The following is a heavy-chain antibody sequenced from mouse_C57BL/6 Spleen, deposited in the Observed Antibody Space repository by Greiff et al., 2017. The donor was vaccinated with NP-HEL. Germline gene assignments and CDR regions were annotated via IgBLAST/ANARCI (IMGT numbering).Heavy chain of an antibody. J-gene: IGHJ2*01. D-gene: IGHD2-4*01. CDR1: GFNIKDYY. V-gene: IGHV14-2*01. CDR2: IDPEDGET. CDR3: ARYPRYCDNYVDG. Sequence: EVKLVESGAELVKPGASVKLSCTASGFNIKDYYMHWVKQRTEQGLEWIGRIDPEDGETKYAPKFQGKATITADTSSNTAYLELSSLTSEDTAVYYCARYPRYCDNYVDGWGQGTTLTVSS.